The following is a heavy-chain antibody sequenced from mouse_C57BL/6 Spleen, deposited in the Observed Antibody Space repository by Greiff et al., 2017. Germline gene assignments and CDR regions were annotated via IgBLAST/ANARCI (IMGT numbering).Heavy chain of an antibody. CDR3: VRHEEGDAMDY. Sequence: EVQVVESGGGLVQPKGSLKLSCAASGFSFNTYAMNWVRQAPGKGLEWVARIRSKSNNYATYYADSVKDRFTISRDDSESMLYLQMNNLKTEDTAMYYCVRHEEGDAMDYWGQGTSVTVSS. V-gene: IGHV10-1*01. CDR2: IRSKSNNYAT. J-gene: IGHJ4*01. CDR1: GFSFNTYA.